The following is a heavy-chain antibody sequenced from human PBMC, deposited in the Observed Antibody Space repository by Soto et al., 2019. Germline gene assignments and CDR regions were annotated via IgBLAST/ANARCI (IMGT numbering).Heavy chain of an antibody. Sequence: PGGSLRLSCAASGFTFSDYYMSWIRQAPGKGLEWVSYIRSSSSYTNYADSVKGRFTISRDNAKNSLYLQMNSLRAEDTAVYYCARDLGLYGSGSYFGYWGQGTLVTVSS. D-gene: IGHD3-10*01. J-gene: IGHJ4*02. CDR1: GFTFSDYY. CDR2: IRSSSSYT. CDR3: ARDLGLYGSGSYFGY. V-gene: IGHV3-11*06.